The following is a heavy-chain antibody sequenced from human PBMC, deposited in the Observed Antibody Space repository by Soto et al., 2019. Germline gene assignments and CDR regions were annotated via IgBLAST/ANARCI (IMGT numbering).Heavy chain of an antibody. Sequence: EVQLVESGGGLVKPGGSLRLSCAASGFTFSNAWISWVRQAPGKGLEWVARIKSKTDGGTTDYAAPGKGRFTLSRDNSKNTLYLQMNSLKTEDTAVYYCTTALFTTHLWGRGTLVTVSS. J-gene: IGHJ2*01. D-gene: IGHD3-3*01. CDR3: TTALFTTHL. CDR2: IKSKTDGGTT. CDR1: GFTFSNAW. V-gene: IGHV3-15*01.